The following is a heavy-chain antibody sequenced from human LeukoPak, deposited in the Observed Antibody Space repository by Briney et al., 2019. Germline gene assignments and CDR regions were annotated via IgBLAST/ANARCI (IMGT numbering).Heavy chain of an antibody. CDR2: ISGSGGST. CDR1: GFTFSSYA. CDR3: AKVRWNERDYFDY. Sequence: PGGSLRLSCAASGFTFSSYAMSWARQAPGKGLEWVSAISGSGGSTYYADSVKGRFTISRDNSKNTLYLQMNSLRAEDTAVYYCAKVRWNERDYFDYWGQGTLVTVSS. D-gene: IGHD1-1*01. J-gene: IGHJ4*02. V-gene: IGHV3-23*01.